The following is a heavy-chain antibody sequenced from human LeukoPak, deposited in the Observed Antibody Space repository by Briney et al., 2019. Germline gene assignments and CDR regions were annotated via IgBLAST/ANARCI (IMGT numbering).Heavy chain of an antibody. V-gene: IGHV3-23*01. CDR1: GFTFSDYY. CDR2: ITGSGGST. Sequence: GGSLRLSCEASGFTFSDYYLSWIRQAPGKGLEWVSAITGSGGSTYYAASVKGRFTISRDNSKNTLYLQMNSLRAEDTAIYYCAKLLFGGVIVPIDYWGQGTLVTVSS. J-gene: IGHJ4*02. D-gene: IGHD3-16*02. CDR3: AKLLFGGVIVPIDY.